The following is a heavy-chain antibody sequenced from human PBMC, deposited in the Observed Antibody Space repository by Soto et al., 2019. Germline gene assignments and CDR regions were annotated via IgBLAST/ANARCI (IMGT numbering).Heavy chain of an antibody. CDR2: ISEDGSQK. D-gene: IGHD5-18*01. CDR1: EFSFRSYW. J-gene: IGHJ4*02. CDR3: ARVGRYGWDFDH. Sequence: LRLSCAASEFSFRSYWMTWVRQAPGKGLEWVALISEDGSQKYYVGSVKGRFIISRDNAKDSVYMQMDSLRAGDTAVYFCARVGRYGWDFDHWGQGTLVTVSS. V-gene: IGHV3-7*01.